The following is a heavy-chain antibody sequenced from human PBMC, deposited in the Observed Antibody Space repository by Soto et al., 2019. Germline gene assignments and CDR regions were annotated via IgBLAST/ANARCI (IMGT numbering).Heavy chain of an antibody. CDR2: IIPIFGTA. CDR3: PRDFEAVACSVDYYYCMDV. CDR1: GGTFSSYA. D-gene: IGHD6-19*01. J-gene: IGHJ6*02. V-gene: IGHV1-69*13. Sequence: ASVEVSCKASGGTFSSYAISWVRQAPGQGLEWMGGIIPIFGTANYAQKFQGRVTITADESTSTAYMELSSLRSEDTAVYYCPRDFEAVACSVDYYYCMDVWGQGTTVTVSS.